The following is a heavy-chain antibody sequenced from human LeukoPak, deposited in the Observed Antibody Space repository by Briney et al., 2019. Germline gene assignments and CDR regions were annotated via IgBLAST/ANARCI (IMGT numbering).Heavy chain of an antibody. D-gene: IGHD5-24*01. J-gene: IGHJ4*02. Sequence: NTSETLSLTCTVSGDSIGSGTYYWSWIRQHLGKGLEWIGYIYYSGSTYYNPSLKSRVSISVDTSKNQFSLKLSSVTAADTAVYYCARDLGDGYLANDYWGQGTLVTVSS. CDR3: ARDLGDGYLANDY. V-gene: IGHV4-31*03. CDR1: GDSIGSGTYY. CDR2: IYYSGST.